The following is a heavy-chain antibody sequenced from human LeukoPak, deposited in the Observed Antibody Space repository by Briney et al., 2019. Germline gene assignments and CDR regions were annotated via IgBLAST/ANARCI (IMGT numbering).Heavy chain of an antibody. D-gene: IGHD3-22*01. CDR1: GGTFSSYA. CDR2: IIPILGIA. J-gene: IGHJ4*02. Sequence: ASVKVSCKASGGTFSSYAISWVRQAPGQGLEWMGRIIPILGIANYAQKFQGRVTINADKSTSTAYMEWSRVRSEDTAVYYCARGAYYYDSSGLDYWGQGTLVTVSS. V-gene: IGHV1-69*04. CDR3: ARGAYYYDSSGLDY.